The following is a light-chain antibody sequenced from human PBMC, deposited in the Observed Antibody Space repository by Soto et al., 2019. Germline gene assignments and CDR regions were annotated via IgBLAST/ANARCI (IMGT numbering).Light chain of an antibody. J-gene: IGLJ2*01. V-gene: IGLV2-14*03. CDR2: DVS. CDR3: SSYTSSSTRVV. Sequence: QSALTQPASVSGSPGQSITISCTGTSSDVGAYNYVSWYQQHPGKAPKLMIYDVSNRPSGVSTRFSASKSGNTASLTISGLRAEDEADYYCSSYTSSSTRVVFGGGTKLTVL. CDR1: SSDVGAYNY.